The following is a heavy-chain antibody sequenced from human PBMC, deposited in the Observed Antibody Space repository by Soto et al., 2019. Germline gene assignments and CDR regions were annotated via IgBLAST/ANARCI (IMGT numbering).Heavy chain of an antibody. CDR2: IIPIFGTA. CDR1: GGTFSSYS. D-gene: IGHD1-26*01. J-gene: IGHJ4*02. Sequence: QVQLVQSGAEVKKPGSSVKVSCKASGGTFSSYSINWVRQAPGQGLEWRGEIIPIFGTANYAQKFQGRVTINADESTSTAYLALSSLRSEDTAVYYCARDGGRHSGGIEYLGQGTLVTGSS. V-gene: IGHV1-69*01. CDR3: ARDGGRHSGGIEY.